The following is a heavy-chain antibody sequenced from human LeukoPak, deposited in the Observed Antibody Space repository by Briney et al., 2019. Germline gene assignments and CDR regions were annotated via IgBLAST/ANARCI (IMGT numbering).Heavy chain of an antibody. V-gene: IGHV3-21*01. CDR2: ISSGSTYI. D-gene: IGHD3-10*01. Sequence: PGGSLRLSCTASGFTFSSYSMNWVRQAPGKGLQWASSISSGSTYIYYADSVKGRFTISRDNTKNTLYLQMNSLRGEDTAVYYCARGDGATPPDAFDVWGQGTMVTVSS. J-gene: IGHJ3*01. CDR3: ARGDGATPPDAFDV. CDR1: GFTFSSYS.